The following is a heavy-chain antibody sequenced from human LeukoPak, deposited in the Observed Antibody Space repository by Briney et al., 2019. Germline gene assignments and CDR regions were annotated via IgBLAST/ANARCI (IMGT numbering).Heavy chain of an antibody. CDR3: AKDPEGCSSTRCYQTGFDP. CDR2: ISGSGSST. Sequence: GGSLRLSCAASGFTFSNYAMSWVRQAPGKGLGWVSAISGSGSSTYYADSVKGRFTISRDNSKNTLYLQMNSLRAEDTAVYYCAKDPEGCSSTRCYQTGFDPWGQGTLVTVSS. V-gene: IGHV3-23*01. CDR1: GFTFSNYA. D-gene: IGHD2-2*01. J-gene: IGHJ5*02.